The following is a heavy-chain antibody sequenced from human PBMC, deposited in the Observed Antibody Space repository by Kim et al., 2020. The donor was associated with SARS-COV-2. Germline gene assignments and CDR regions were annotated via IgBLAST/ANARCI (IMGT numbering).Heavy chain of an antibody. Sequence: GGSLRLSCAASGFTFSSYWMSWVRQAPGKGLEWVANIKQDGSEKYYVDSVKGRVTISRDNAKNSLYLQMNSLRAEDTAVYYCARDGIAAAGNYYYYVMDVWGQGTTVTVPS. D-gene: IGHD6-13*01. J-gene: IGHJ6*02. CDR3: ARDGIAAAGNYYYYVMDV. CDR2: IKQDGSEK. V-gene: IGHV3-7*01. CDR1: GFTFSSYW.